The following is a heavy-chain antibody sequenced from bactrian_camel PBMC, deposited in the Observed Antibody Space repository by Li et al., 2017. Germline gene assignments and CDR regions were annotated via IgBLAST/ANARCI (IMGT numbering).Heavy chain of an antibody. J-gene: IGHJ4*01. CDR1: RWTYRSNC. Sequence: DVQLVESGGGSVQPGGSLRLSCAASRWTYRSNCMGWFRQSPGNEREGVAAIYAGGGRPYYADSVKDRFTISRDNSKNTVYLEMTNLQVEDTGIYYCAATAPRFVVTCGTWEDFYLWGQGTQVTVS. D-gene: IGHD1*01. CDR2: IYAGGGRP. V-gene: IGHV3S40*01. CDR3: AATAPRFVVTCGTWEDFYL.